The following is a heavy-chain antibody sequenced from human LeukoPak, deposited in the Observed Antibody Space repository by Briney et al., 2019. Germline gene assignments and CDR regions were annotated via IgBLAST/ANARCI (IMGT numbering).Heavy chain of an antibody. D-gene: IGHD4-17*01. V-gene: IGHV4-4*07. CDR2: IYTSGST. Sequence: SESLSLTCSVSLGSIDLYYYSWIRQPAGMGLEWIGRIYTSGSTNYNPSLKSRVTMSVDTSKNQFSLKLSSVTAADTAVYYCARLSGGDYVDYWGQGTLVTVSS. CDR1: LGSIDLYY. CDR3: ARLSGGDYVDY. J-gene: IGHJ4*02.